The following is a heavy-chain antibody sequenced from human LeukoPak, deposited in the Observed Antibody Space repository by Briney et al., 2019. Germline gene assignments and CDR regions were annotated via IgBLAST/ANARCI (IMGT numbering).Heavy chain of an antibody. Sequence: GGSLRLSCAASGFTFSSYSMNWVRQAPGKGLEWVSSISSSSSYIYYADSLKGRFTISRDNAKNSLYLQMNSLRAEDTAVYYCATSRGSWPDYFDYWGQGTLVTVSS. CDR3: ATSRGSWPDYFDY. V-gene: IGHV3-21*01. D-gene: IGHD6-13*01. CDR2: ISSSSSYI. CDR1: GFTFSSYS. J-gene: IGHJ4*02.